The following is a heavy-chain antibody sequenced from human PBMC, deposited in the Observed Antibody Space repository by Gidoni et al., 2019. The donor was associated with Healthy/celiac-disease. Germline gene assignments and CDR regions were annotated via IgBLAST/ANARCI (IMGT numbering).Heavy chain of an antibody. Sequence: EVQLVESGGGWVQPGGSLRLSCAASGVTFSSYSMNWVRQAPGKGLEWVSYISSSSSTIYYADSVKGRFTISRDNAKNSLYLQMNSLRDEDTAVYYCAGGRWDYYYYYYMDVWGKGTTVTVSS. V-gene: IGHV3-48*02. CDR2: ISSSSSTI. D-gene: IGHD3-16*01. J-gene: IGHJ6*03. CDR3: AGGRWDYYYYYYMDV. CDR1: GVTFSSYS.